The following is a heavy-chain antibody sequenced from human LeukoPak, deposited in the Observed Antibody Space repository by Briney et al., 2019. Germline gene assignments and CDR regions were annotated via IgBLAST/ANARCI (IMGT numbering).Heavy chain of an antibody. D-gene: IGHD2-15*01. V-gene: IGHV4-34*01. CDR2: INHSGST. CDR3: ASGHCSGGSCYQGDFDY. Sequence: SETLSLTCAVYGGSFSGYYWSWIRQPPGKGLEWIGEINHSGSTNYNPSLKSRVTISVDTSKNQFSLKLSSVTAADTAAYYCASGHCSGGSCYQGDFDYWGQGTLVTVSS. J-gene: IGHJ4*02. CDR1: GGSFSGYY.